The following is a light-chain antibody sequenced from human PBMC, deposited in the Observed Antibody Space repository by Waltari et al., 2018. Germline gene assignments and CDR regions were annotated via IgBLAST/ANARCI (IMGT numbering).Light chain of an antibody. CDR3: QQYFVYPYT. CDR2: ASS. V-gene: IGKV1-8*01. Sequence: AIRMTQSPSSLAASTGDRVTITCRASQDISGYLAWYQQKPGKAPNLLVYASSTSQTGVPSRFIGSGSGTAFTLTIDCLQSEYFATYYCQQYFVYPYTFGQGTKLEIK. J-gene: IGKJ2*01. CDR1: QDISGY.